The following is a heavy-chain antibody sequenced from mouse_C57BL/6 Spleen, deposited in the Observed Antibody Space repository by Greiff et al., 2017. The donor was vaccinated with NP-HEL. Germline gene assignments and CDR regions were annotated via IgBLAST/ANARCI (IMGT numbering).Heavy chain of an antibody. Sequence: EVKVEESGEGLVKPGGSLKLSCAASGFTFSSYAMSWVRQTPEKRLEWVAYISSGGDYIYYADTVKGRFTISRDNARNTLYLQMSSLKSEDTAMYYCTRALTGTDWYFDVWGTGTTVTVSS. J-gene: IGHJ1*03. D-gene: IGHD4-1*01. CDR3: TRALTGTDWYFDV. CDR2: ISSGGDYI. CDR1: GFTFSSYA. V-gene: IGHV5-9-1*02.